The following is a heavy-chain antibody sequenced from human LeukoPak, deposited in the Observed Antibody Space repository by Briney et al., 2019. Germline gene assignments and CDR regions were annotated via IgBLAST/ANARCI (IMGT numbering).Heavy chain of an antibody. D-gene: IGHD1-26*01. CDR3: ARYSGSYYFDY. CDR2: IYYSGST. Sequence: KASETLSLTCTVSGGSISSYYWSWIRQPPGKGLEWIGYIYYSGSTNYNPSLKSRVTISVDTSKNQFSLKLSSVTAADTAVYYCARYSGSYYFDYWGQGTLVTVSS. J-gene: IGHJ4*02. CDR1: GGSISSYY. V-gene: IGHV4-59*08.